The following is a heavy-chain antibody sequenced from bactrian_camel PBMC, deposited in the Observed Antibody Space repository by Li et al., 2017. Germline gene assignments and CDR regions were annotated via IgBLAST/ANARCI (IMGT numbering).Heavy chain of an antibody. CDR1: GYSSSRHC. V-gene: IGHV3S1*01. CDR3: AADKTPRQVIGGRCWGNY. CDR2: TYTDGGST. D-gene: IGHD1*01. Sequence: HVQLVESGGGSVQAGGSLRLSCTHFGYSSSRHCMGWFRQSPGKEREGVAATYTDGGSTYYADSVKGRFTISKDRAKNTLHLRMNNLKPEDTAMYYCAADKTPRQVIGGRCWGNYQGQGTQVTVS. J-gene: IGHJ4*01.